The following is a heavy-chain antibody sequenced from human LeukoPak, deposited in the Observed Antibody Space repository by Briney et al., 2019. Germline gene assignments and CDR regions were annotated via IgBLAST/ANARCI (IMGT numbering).Heavy chain of an antibody. J-gene: IGHJ5*02. CDR1: GGSFSGYY. Sequence: PSETLSLTCAVYGGSFSGYYWSWIRQPPGKGLEWIGEINHSGSTNYNPSLKSRVTISVDTSRNQFSLKLSSVTAADTAVYYCARGIPNLITMVPWGPLDPWGQGTLVTVSS. CDR2: INHSGST. D-gene: IGHD3-10*01. V-gene: IGHV4-34*01. CDR3: ARGIPNLITMVPWGPLDP.